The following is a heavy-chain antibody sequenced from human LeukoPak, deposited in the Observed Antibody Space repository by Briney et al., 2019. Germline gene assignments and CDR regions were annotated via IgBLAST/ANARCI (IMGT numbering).Heavy chain of an antibody. CDR3: ARMHCGITSCSHDAFDI. D-gene: IGHD2-2*01. CDR1: GYTFTGYY. J-gene: IGHJ3*02. Sequence: GASVKVSCKASGYTFTGYYMHWVRQAPGQGLEWMGWINPNSGGTNYAQKFQGRVTMTTDTSTSTAYMELRSLISDDTAVYYCARMHCGITSCSHDAFDIWGQGTMVTVS. CDR2: INPNSGGT. V-gene: IGHV1-2*02.